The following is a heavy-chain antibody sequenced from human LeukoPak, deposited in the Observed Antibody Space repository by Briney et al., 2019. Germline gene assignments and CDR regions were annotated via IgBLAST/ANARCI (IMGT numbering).Heavy chain of an antibody. Sequence: ASVKVSCKASGYTFTSYGISWVRQAPGQGLEWMGWISAYNGNTNYAQKFQGRVTITRNTSISTAYMELSGLRSEDTAVYYCARGGTYYYDSSGYFLRLNYYYYMDVWGKGTTVTVSS. V-gene: IGHV1-18*01. CDR3: ARGGTYYYDSSGYFLRLNYYYYMDV. J-gene: IGHJ6*03. CDR2: ISAYNGNT. D-gene: IGHD3-22*01. CDR1: GYTFTSYG.